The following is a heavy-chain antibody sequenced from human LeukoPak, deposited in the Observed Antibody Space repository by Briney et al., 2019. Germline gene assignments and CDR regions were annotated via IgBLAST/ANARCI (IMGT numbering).Heavy chain of an antibody. D-gene: IGHD3-22*01. CDR2: ISYDGSNK. CDR3: ARPRVYYYDSSGYYYVPYYFDY. V-gene: IGHV3-30*04. CDR1: GFTFSSYA. J-gene: IGHJ4*02. Sequence: PGGSLRLSCAASGFTFSSYAMHWVRQAPGKGLEWVAVISYDGSNKYYADSVKGRFTISRDNSKNTLYLQMNSLRAEDTAVYYCARPRVYYYDSSGYYYVPYYFDYWGQGTLVTVSP.